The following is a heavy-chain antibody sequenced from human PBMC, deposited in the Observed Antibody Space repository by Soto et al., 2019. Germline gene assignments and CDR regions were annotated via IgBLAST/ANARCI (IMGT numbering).Heavy chain of an antibody. CDR2: VYNSGST. J-gene: IGHJ5*02. Sequence: PSETLSLTCTVSGGSISSNYWTWIRQPPGKGLEWIGYVYNSGSTNYNPSLKSRVTISEDTSKSQFSLKVNSMTAADSGVYFCARGRAYRRTGQIRRDVFDPWGQGIQVTVSS. CDR1: GGSISSNY. CDR3: ARGRAYRRTGQIRRDVFDP. V-gene: IGHV4-59*12. D-gene: IGHD1-1*01.